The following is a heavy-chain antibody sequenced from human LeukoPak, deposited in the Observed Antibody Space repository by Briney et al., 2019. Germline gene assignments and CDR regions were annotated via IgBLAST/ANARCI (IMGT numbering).Heavy chain of an antibody. Sequence: SETLSLTCTVSGGSNSSYYWSWIRQPPGKGLEWIGYIYYSGSTNYNPSLKSRVTISVDTSKNQFSLKLSSVTAADTAVYYCARSPRGLPDYWGQGTLVTVSS. V-gene: IGHV4-59*01. D-gene: IGHD2-15*01. CDR1: GGSNSSYY. J-gene: IGHJ4*02. CDR2: IYYSGST. CDR3: ARSPRGLPDY.